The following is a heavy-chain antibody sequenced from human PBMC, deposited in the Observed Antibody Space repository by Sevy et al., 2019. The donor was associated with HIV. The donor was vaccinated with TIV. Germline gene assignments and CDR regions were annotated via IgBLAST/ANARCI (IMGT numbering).Heavy chain of an antibody. D-gene: IGHD1-1*01. CDR1: GGSISSYF. CDR3: ARDSTTRTRVLDY. V-gene: IGHV4-59*01. J-gene: IGHJ4*02. Sequence: SETLSLTCSVSGGSISSYFWTWVRQSPGKGLEWIGNIYFTGNTDYSPSPKSRVTLSLDTSKSQFSLTVKSVTAADTAIYFCARDSTTRTRVLDYWGQGTLVTVSS. CDR2: IYFTGNT.